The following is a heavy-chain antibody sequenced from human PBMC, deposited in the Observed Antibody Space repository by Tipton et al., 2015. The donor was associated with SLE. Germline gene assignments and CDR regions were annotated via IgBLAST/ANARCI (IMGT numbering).Heavy chain of an antibody. CDR2: IYYSGST. V-gene: IGHV4-31*03. CDR1: GGSISSGGYY. CDR3: ARHPPREQLVFGYFDL. D-gene: IGHD6-13*01. J-gene: IGHJ2*01. Sequence: GLVKPSETLSLTCTVSGGSISSGGYYWSWIRQHPGKGLEWIGYIYYSGSTYYNPSLKSRVTISVDTSKNQFSLKLSAVTAADTAVYYCARHPPREQLVFGYFDLWGRGTLVTVSS.